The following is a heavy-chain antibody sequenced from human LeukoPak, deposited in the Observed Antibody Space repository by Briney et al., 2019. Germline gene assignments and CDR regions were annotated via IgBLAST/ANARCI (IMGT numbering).Heavy chain of an antibody. J-gene: IGHJ4*02. CDR2: ISSSSSYI. V-gene: IGHV3-21*01. CDR1: GFTFSSYS. D-gene: IGHD3-3*02. Sequence: GCPLRLSCAASGFTFSSYSMNWVRQAPWKGLEWVSSISSSSSYIYYADSVKGRFTISRDNAKNSLYLQMNSLRAEDTAVYYCARDLAQPIDYWGQGTLVTVSS. CDR3: ARDLAQPIDY.